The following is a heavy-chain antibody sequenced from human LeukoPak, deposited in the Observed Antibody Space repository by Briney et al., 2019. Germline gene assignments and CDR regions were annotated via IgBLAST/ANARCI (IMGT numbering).Heavy chain of an antibody. D-gene: IGHD3-3*01. CDR1: GFTFSSYG. CDR2: ISYDGSNK. J-gene: IGHJ5*02. CDR3: AKCRITIYGVADH. V-gene: IGHV3-30*18. Sequence: GGSLRLSCAASGFTFSSYGMHWVRQAPGKGLEWVAVISYDGSNKYYADSVKGRFTISRDNSKNTLYLQMNSLRAEDTAVYYCAKCRITIYGVADHWGQGTLVTVSS.